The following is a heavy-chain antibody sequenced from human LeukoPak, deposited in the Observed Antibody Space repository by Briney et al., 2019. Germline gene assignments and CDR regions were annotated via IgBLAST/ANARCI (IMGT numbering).Heavy chain of an antibody. J-gene: IGHJ4*02. V-gene: IGHV1-2*02. CDR1: GYTFTSFY. D-gene: IGHD3-22*01. CDR2: LNPGGGDT. Sequence: ASVKVSCKASGYTFTSFYIHWVRQAPGQGLEWMGILNPGGGDTKYAQKFQGSVTLTRDTSISTAYMEMSRLRSDDTAVYDCAGGESRGLVVVVTLDYWGQGTVVIVSS. CDR3: AGGESRGLVVVVTLDY.